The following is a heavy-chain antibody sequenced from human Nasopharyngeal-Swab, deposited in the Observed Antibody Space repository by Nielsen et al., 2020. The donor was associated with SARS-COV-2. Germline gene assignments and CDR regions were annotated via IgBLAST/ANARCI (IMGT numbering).Heavy chain of an antibody. Sequence: GESLKISCAASGFNLNRYWMQWVRQAPGKGLEWVANIKQDGSEKYYVDSVKGRFTISRDNAKNSLYLQMNSLRAEDTAVYYCARDRNGFIYYYYGMDVWGQGTTVTVSS. CDR2: IKQDGSEK. V-gene: IGHV3-7*01. J-gene: IGHJ6*02. CDR1: GFNLNRYW. D-gene: IGHD3-3*01. CDR3: ARDRNGFIYYYYGMDV.